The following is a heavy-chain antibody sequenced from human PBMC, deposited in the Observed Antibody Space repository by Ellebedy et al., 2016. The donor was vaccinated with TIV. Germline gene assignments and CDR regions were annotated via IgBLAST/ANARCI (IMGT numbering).Heavy chain of an antibody. CDR3: ASQHTTYDYVWGSYIPPLI. D-gene: IGHD3-16*01. J-gene: IGHJ3*02. CDR2: IYYSGST. Sequence: SETLSLTCTVSGGSISSGGYYWSWIRQHPGKGLEWIGYIYYSGSTYYNPSLKSRVTISVDTSKNQFSLKLSSVTAADTAVYYCASQHTTYDYVWGSYIPPLIWGQGTMVTVSS. V-gene: IGHV4-31*03. CDR1: GGSISSGGYY.